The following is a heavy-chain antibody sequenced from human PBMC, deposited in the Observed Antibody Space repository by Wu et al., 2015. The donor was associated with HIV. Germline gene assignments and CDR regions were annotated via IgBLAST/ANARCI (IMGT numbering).Heavy chain of an antibody. CDR3: ARPTYYCSSTSCAYYMDV. J-gene: IGHJ6*03. V-gene: IGHV1-18*01. CDR1: GYTFTSYG. Sequence: QVQLVQSGAEVKKPGASVKVSCKASGYTFTSYGISWVRQAPGQGLEWMGWISAYNGNTNYAQKLQGRVTMTRDTSISTAYMELSRLRSDDTAIYYCARPTYYCSSTSCAYYMDVWGKGTTVTVSS. CDR2: ISAYNGNT. D-gene: IGHD2-2*01.